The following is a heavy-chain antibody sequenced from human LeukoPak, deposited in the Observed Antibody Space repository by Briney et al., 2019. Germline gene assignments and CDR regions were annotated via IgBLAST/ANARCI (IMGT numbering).Heavy chain of an antibody. J-gene: IGHJ6*02. D-gene: IGHD3-10*01. Sequence: ASVKVSCKASGYTFTSYAMNWVRQAPGQGLEWMGWINTNTGNPTYAQGFTGRFVFSLDTSVSTAYLQISSLKAEDTAVYYCARHDYYGSGSYYNPTGTKYYGMDVWGQGTTVTVSS. V-gene: IGHV7-4-1*02. CDR1: GYTFTSYA. CDR2: INTNTGNP. CDR3: ARHDYYGSGSYYNPTGTKYYGMDV.